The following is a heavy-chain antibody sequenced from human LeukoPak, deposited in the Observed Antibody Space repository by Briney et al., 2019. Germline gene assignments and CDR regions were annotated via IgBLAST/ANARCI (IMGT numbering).Heavy chain of an antibody. J-gene: IGHJ4*02. CDR3: ARAGLSGWYEGY. Sequence: PGGSLRLSCAASGLTFSTYSMRWVRQAPGKGLEWVSTITTSGRGTHYADSVKGRFSISRDNSKNTLYLQMNSLRAEDTAVYYCARAGLSGWYEGYWGQGTLVTVSS. CDR2: ITTSGRGT. V-gene: IGHV3-23*01. CDR1: GLTFSTYS. D-gene: IGHD6-19*01.